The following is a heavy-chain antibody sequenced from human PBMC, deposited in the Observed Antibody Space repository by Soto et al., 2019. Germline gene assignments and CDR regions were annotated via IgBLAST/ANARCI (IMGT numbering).Heavy chain of an antibody. J-gene: IGHJ3*02. CDR3: AKENYKSSVVTREGASAFDI. Sequence: GGSLRLSCAASGFTFSSYAMSWVRQAPGKGLEWVSAISGSGGSTYYADSVKGRFTISRDNSKNTLYLQMNSLRAEDTAVYYCAKENYKSSVVTREGASAFDIWGQGTMVTVSS. V-gene: IGHV3-23*01. D-gene: IGHD2-21*02. CDR2: ISGSGGST. CDR1: GFTFSSYA.